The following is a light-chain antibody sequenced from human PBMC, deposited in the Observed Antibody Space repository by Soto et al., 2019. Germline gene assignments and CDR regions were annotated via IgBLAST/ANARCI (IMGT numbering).Light chain of an antibody. J-gene: IGLJ2*01. CDR2: DND. Sequence: QAVVTQPPSVSAAPGQKVTISCSGSSSNIGNNCVFWYQQLPGTAPKLLIYDNDKRPSGIPDRFSGSKSGTSATLGITGLQTGDEADYYCATWDRSLSVGVFGGGTKLTVL. CDR3: ATWDRSLSVGV. V-gene: IGLV1-51*01. CDR1: SSNIGNNC.